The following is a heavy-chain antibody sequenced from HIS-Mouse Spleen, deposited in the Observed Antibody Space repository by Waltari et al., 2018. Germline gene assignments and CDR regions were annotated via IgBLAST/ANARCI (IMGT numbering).Heavy chain of an antibody. CDR2: ISSSGSTI. CDR1: GFTFRDYF. V-gene: IGHV3-11*01. Sequence: QVQLVESGGGLVKPGGSLRLSCAASGFTFRDYFMLWHLQAPGKGLEWVSYISSSGSTIYYADSVKGRFTISRDNAKNSLYLQMNSLRAEDTAVYYCARDSVIQGPFYSYGYYFDYWGQGTLVTVSS. J-gene: IGHJ4*02. CDR3: ARDSVIQGPFYSYGYYFDY. D-gene: IGHD5-18*01.